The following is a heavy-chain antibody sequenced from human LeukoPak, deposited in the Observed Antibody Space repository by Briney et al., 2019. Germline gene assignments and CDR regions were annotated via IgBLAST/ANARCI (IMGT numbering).Heavy chain of an antibody. CDR1: GFTFSSYA. CDR2: ISGSGGST. V-gene: IGHV3-23*01. J-gene: IGHJ4*02. D-gene: IGHD3-22*01. CDR3: AKDRSFEVTMISGPPFDY. Sequence: PGGSLRLSCAASGFTFSSYAMSWVRQAPGKGLEWVSAISGSGGSTYYADSVKGRFTISRDNSKNTLYLQMNSLRAEDTAVYYCAKDRSFEVTMISGPPFDYWGQGTLVTVSS.